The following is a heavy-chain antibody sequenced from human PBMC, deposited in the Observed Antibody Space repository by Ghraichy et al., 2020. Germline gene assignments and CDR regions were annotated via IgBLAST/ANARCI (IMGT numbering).Heavy chain of an antibody. Sequence: QTLSLTCTVSGDSISNFYWSWIRQPPGKGLEWIGYIYSSGSTSYNPSLKSRVTMSADTSKNQISLKLSSVTATDTAVYYCARRRSGSFYHYTMDVWGQGTTVTVSS. CDR3: ARRRSGSFYHYTMDV. CDR1: GDSISNFY. CDR2: IYSSGST. J-gene: IGHJ6*02. D-gene: IGHD1-26*01. V-gene: IGHV4-59*08.